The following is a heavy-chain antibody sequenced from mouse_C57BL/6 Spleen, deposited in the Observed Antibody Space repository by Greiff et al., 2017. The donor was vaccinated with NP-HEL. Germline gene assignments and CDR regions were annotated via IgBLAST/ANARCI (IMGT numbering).Heavy chain of an antibody. CDR3: ARNYGSSYDFDY. CDR1: GFNIKDYY. D-gene: IGHD1-1*01. V-gene: IGHV14-2*01. CDR2: IDPEDGET. J-gene: IGHJ2*01. Sequence: EVQVVESGAELVKPGASVKLSCTASGFNIKDYYMHWVKQRTEQGLEWIGRIDPEDGETKYAPKFQGKATITADTSSNTAYLQLSSLTSEDTAVYYCARNYGSSYDFDYWGQGTTLTVSS.